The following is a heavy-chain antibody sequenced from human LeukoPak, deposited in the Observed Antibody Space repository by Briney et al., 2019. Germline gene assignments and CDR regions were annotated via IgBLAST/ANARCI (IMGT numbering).Heavy chain of an antibody. CDR1: GFIFSSYS. CDR2: ISGSGGST. V-gene: IGHV3-23*01. J-gene: IGHJ4*02. D-gene: IGHD6-6*01. Sequence: PGGSLRLSCAASGFIFSSYSMSWVRQAPGKGLEWVSAISGSGGSTYYADSVKGRFTISRDSSKNALYLQMNTLRAEDTAVYYCARDEYSSSLDYWGQGTLVTVSS. CDR3: ARDEYSSSLDY.